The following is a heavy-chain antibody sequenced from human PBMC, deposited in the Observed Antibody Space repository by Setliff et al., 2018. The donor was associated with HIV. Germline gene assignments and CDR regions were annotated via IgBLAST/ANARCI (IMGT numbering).Heavy chain of an antibody. J-gene: IGHJ6*03. D-gene: IGHD4-17*01. Sequence: WASVKVSCKASGYTFNDSFIHWVRQAPGQGLEWMGGIIPIFGTARYAQKFQGRVTITADDSTSTAYMEVSSLRPEDTAVYYCVRGADGDYRYYMDVWGRGTTVTVSS. CDR2: IIPIFGTA. CDR3: VRGADGDYRYYMDV. CDR1: GYTFNDSF. V-gene: IGHV1-69*13.